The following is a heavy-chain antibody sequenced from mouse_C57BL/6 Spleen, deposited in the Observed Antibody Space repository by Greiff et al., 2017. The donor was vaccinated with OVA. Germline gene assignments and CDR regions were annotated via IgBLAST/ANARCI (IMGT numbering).Heavy chain of an antibody. J-gene: IGHJ3*01. Sequence: QVQLQQPGAELVRPGSSVKLSCKASGYTFTSYWMDWVKQRPGQGLEWIGNIYPSDSETHYNQKFKDKATLTVDKSSSTAYMQLSSLPSEDSAVYYGARSGDGYYVRFAYWGQGTLVTVSA. V-gene: IGHV1-61*01. CDR1: GYTFTSYW. CDR2: IYPSDSET. D-gene: IGHD2-3*01. CDR3: ARSGDGYYVRFAY.